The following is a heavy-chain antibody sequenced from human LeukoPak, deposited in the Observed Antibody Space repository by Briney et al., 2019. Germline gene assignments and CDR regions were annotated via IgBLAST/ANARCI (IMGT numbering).Heavy chain of an antibody. Sequence: SETLSLTCTVSGGSISSYYWSWIRQPPGKGLEWIGYIYYSGSTNYNPSLKSRVTISVDTSKNQFSLKLSSVTAADTAVYYCARVGTSSGYWDQGTLVTVSS. D-gene: IGHD3-10*01. V-gene: IGHV4-59*12. J-gene: IGHJ4*02. CDR3: ARVGTSSGY. CDR1: GGSISSYY. CDR2: IYYSGST.